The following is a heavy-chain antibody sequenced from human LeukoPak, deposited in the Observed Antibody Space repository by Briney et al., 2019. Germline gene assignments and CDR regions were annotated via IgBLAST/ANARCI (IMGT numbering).Heavy chain of an antibody. CDR3: ARDPQLIVVVDGGSWAFDY. V-gene: IGHV4-39*02. J-gene: IGHJ4*02. Sequence: PSETLSLTCTVSGGSISSSSYYWGWIRQPPGKGLEWIGSIYYSGSTYYNPSLKSRVTISVDTSKNQFSLKLSSVTAADTAVYYCARDPQLIVVVDGGSWAFDYWGQGTLVTVSS. D-gene: IGHD3-22*01. CDR2: IYYSGST. CDR1: GGSISSSSYY.